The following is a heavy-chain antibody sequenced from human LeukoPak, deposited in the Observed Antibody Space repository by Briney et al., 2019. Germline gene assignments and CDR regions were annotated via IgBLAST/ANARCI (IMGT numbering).Heavy chain of an antibody. CDR1: GFTFTNYG. V-gene: IGHV3-30*18. CDR3: AKEDLAGFSFDY. J-gene: IGHJ4*02. CDR2: ISYDGSNK. D-gene: IGHD3/OR15-3a*01. Sequence: GGSLRLSCAASGFTFTNYGMHWVRKAPDKGLEWVAVISYDGSNKYYADSVKGRFTISRDNSTNTLYLQMNSLRAEDTAVYYCAKEDLAGFSFDYWGQGTLLTVSS.